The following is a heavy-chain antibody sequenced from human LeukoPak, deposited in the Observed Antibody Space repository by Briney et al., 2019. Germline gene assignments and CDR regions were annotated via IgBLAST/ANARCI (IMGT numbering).Heavy chain of an antibody. D-gene: IGHD3-9*01. J-gene: IGHJ4*02. CDR3: VKFNDILTGYFDY. CDR1: GFTFSSYA. CDR2: ISGGGGST. V-gene: IGHV3-23*01. Sequence: GGSLRLSCAASGFTFSSYAMSWVRQSPGKGLEWVSAISGGGGSTYYAYYTDSVKGRFTISRDNSKNTLYLQMNSLRAEYTAVYFCVKFNDILTGYFDYWGQGTLVTVSS.